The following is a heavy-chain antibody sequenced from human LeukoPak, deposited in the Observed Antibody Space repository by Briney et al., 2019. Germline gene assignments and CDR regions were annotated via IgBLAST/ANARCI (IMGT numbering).Heavy chain of an antibody. CDR3: AREGSLEIYYYDSSGYYFDY. D-gene: IGHD3-22*01. J-gene: IGHJ4*02. V-gene: IGHV3-21*01. CDR2: ISSSSSYI. CDR1: GFTFSSYS. Sequence: GGSLRLSCAASGFTFSSYSMNWVRQAPGKGLEWVSSISSSSSYIYYADSVKGRFTISRDKAKNSLYLQMNSLRAEDTAVYYCAREGSLEIYYYDSSGYYFDYWGQGTLVTVSS.